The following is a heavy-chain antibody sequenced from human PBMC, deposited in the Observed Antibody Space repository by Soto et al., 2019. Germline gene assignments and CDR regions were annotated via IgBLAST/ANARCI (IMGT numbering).Heavy chain of an antibody. D-gene: IGHD2-15*01. CDR1: GFTFSNYW. J-gene: IGHJ4*02. Sequence: EVQLVESGGGSVQPGGSLRLSCAASGFTFSNYWMHWVRQAPGKGLMWVSRLNSDGSSTTYADSVKGRSTIFRDNAKNTLYLQMSGLRAEDTAVYYCARGARDCSGGSCYFDYWGQGTLVTVSS. CDR2: LNSDGSST. CDR3: ARGARDCSGGSCYFDY. V-gene: IGHV3-74*01.